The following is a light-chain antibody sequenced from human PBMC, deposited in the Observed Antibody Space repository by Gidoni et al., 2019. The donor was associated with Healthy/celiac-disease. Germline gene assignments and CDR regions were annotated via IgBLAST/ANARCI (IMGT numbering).Light chain of an antibody. V-gene: IGKV1-39*01. CDR3: QQSYSTHPSKYT. CDR2: AAS. Sequence: IQMTQSPSSLSASVGDRVTITGRASQSISSYLNRYQQKPGKAPKLLIYAASSLQSRVLSRFSGSGSGTEFTLTISSLQPEDFATYFCQQSYSTHPSKYTFGQGTKLEIK. CDR1: QSISSY. J-gene: IGKJ2*01.